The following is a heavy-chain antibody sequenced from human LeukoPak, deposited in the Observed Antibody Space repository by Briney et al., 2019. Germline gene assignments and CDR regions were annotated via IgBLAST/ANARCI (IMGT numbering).Heavy chain of an antibody. CDR1: GYTFSTYY. CDR2: INPSGGST. CDR3: ARVASIAAIGDH. D-gene: IGHD6-13*01. J-gene: IGHJ4*02. V-gene: IGHV1-46*01. Sequence: ASVKVSCKASGYTFSTYYIHWVRQAPGQGLEWMGIINPSGGSTDYAQKFQGRVTMTRDMSTSTVYMELSSLRSEDTAVYYCARVASIAAIGDHWGQGTLVTVSS.